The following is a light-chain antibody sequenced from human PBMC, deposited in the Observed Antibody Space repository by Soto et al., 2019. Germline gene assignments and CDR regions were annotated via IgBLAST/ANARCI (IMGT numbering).Light chain of an antibody. Sequence: QSALTQPASVSGSSGQSITISCTGNSGDVGGFNYVSWYQQYSGKAPKLMIYEVSSRPSGVPDRFSASKSGNTASLTISGLEAEDEADYYCSSFTSSTSLYVFGTGTKVTVL. CDR3: SSFTSSTSLYV. J-gene: IGLJ1*01. CDR1: SGDVGGFNY. CDR2: EVS. V-gene: IGLV2-14*01.